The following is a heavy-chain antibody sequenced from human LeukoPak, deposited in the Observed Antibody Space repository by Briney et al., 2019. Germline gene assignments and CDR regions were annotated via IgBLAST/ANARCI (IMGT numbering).Heavy chain of an antibody. Sequence: PGGSLRPSCAASGFTFSTYSMNWVRQAPGKGLEWVSYISSSTSTIYYTDSVKGRFTISRDNAKNSLYLQMNSLRAEDTAVYYCARDVDSSGDYWGQGTLVTVSS. CDR3: ARDVDSSGDY. CDR1: GFTFSTYS. CDR2: ISSSTSTI. J-gene: IGHJ4*02. D-gene: IGHD6-19*01. V-gene: IGHV3-48*01.